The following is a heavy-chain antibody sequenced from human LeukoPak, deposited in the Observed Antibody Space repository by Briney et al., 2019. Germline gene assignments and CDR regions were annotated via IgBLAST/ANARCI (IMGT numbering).Heavy chain of an antibody. Sequence: SQTLSLTCTVSGGSISSGSYYWSWIRQPAGKGLEWIGRIYTSGSTNYNPSLKSRVTISVDTSKNQFSLKLSSVTAADTAVYYCARATKITIFGVVIIGRYFDCWGQGTLVTVSS. J-gene: IGHJ4*02. CDR2: IYTSGST. CDR3: ARATKITIFGVVIIGRYFDC. V-gene: IGHV4-61*02. D-gene: IGHD3-3*01. CDR1: GGSISSGSYY.